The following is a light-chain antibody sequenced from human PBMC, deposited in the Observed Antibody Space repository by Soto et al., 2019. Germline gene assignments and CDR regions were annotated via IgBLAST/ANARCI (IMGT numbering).Light chain of an antibody. Sequence: EIVLTQSPATLSLSPGESGTLSCRASQSVGSSLAWYQQKPGQAPRLLIYESSNTAPGIPARFSGRGSGTDFTLTISNVEPEDFAGYYCQHRSNWPFTCGPGTKV. V-gene: IGKV3-11*01. CDR3: QHRSNWPFT. CDR1: QSVGSS. J-gene: IGKJ3*01. CDR2: ESS.